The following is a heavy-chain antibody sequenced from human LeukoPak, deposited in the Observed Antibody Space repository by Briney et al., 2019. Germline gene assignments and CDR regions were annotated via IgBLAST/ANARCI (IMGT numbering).Heavy chain of an antibody. Sequence: QTGGSLRLSCLASGFTFSSYWMGWVRQAPGKGLEWVANIKQDGSEKYYVDSVKGRFTISRDNAKNSLYVQMNSLRAEDTAVYYCARVDSSRPFDYWGQGTLVTVSS. J-gene: IGHJ4*02. D-gene: IGHD5-18*01. CDR2: IKQDGSEK. CDR1: GFTFSSYW. CDR3: ARVDSSRPFDY. V-gene: IGHV3-7*01.